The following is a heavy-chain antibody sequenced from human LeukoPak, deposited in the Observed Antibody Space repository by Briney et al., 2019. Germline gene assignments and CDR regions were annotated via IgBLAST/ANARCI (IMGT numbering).Heavy chain of an antibody. Sequence: PSETLSLTCTVSGGSISSHYWSWIRQPPGKGLEWIGYIYYSGSTNYNPSLKSRVTISVDTSKNQFSLKLSSVTAADTAVYYCASANYYDSSGYYDYFDYWGQGTLVTVSS. V-gene: IGHV4-59*11. J-gene: IGHJ4*02. CDR2: IYYSGST. D-gene: IGHD3-22*01. CDR1: GGSISSHY. CDR3: ASANYYDSSGYYDYFDY.